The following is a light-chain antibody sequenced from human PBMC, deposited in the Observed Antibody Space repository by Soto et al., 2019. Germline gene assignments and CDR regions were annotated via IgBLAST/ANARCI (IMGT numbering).Light chain of an antibody. CDR1: QSVLYSSNNKNY. J-gene: IGKJ4*01. Sequence: DIVMTQSPDSLAVSLGERATINCKSSQSVLYSSNNKNYLAWSQQKPGQPPKVLIYWASTRESGVPDRFSGSGSGTDFTLTISSLQAEDVAVYYFQQYYSSRLTFGGGNKVEVK. CDR3: QQYYSSRLT. V-gene: IGKV4-1*01. CDR2: WAS.